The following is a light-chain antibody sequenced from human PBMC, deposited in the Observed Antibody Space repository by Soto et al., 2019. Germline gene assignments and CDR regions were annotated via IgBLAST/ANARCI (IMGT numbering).Light chain of an antibody. V-gene: IGKV3-15*01. Sequence: PGETATLSCRASQSVSSNLAWYQQKPGQAPRLLIYGASTRATGIPARFSGSGSGTEFTLTISSLQSEDFAVYYCQQYNNWRVTFGQGTKVDIK. CDR3: QQYNNWRVT. CDR1: QSVSSN. CDR2: GAS. J-gene: IGKJ1*01.